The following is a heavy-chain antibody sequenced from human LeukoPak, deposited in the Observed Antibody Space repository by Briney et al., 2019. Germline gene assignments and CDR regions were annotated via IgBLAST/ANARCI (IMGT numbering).Heavy chain of an antibody. D-gene: IGHD2-2*01. CDR3: AKEGDYCSSSGCHKRGIDY. V-gene: IGHV3-7*01. CDR2: IKQDGSEK. Sequence: GGSLRLSCAASGFTFSTYWMSWVRQAPGKGLEWVANIKQDGSEKYYIDSVKGRFTISRDNAKNSLYLQMNSLRVEDTAVYYCAKEGDYCSSSGCHKRGIDYWGQGTLVTVSS. J-gene: IGHJ4*02. CDR1: GFTFSTYW.